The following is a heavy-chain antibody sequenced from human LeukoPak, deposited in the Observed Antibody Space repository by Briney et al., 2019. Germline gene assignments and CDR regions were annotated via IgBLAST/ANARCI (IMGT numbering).Heavy chain of an antibody. CDR2: ISAYNGNT. Sequence: GASVKLSCKASGYTFTSYGISWVRQAPGQGLEWMGWISAYNGNTNYAQKLQGRVTMTTDTSTSTAYMELRSLRSDDTAVYYCAVGGYYYGSGSYVDHWGQGTLVTVSS. CDR3: AVGGYYYGSGSYVDH. CDR1: GYTFTSYG. V-gene: IGHV1-18*01. D-gene: IGHD3-10*01. J-gene: IGHJ4*02.